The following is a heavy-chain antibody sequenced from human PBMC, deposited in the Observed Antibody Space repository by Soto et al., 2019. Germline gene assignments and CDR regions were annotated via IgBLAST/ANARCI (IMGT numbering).Heavy chain of an antibody. CDR2: ISSSSSYT. CDR3: ARVGTTVTTFTYYYYYMDV. V-gene: IGHV3-21*05. Sequence: PGGSLRLSCSASGFSFSNYVMHWVRQAPGKGLEFVSIISSSSSYTYYADSVKGRFTISRDNAKNTLYLQMNSLRAEDTAVYYWARVGTTVTTFTYYYYYMDVWGKGTTVTVSS. D-gene: IGHD4-17*01. J-gene: IGHJ6*03. CDR1: GFSFSNYV.